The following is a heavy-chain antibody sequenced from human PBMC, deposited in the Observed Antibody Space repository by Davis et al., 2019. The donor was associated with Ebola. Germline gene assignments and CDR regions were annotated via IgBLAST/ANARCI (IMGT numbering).Heavy chain of an antibody. J-gene: IGHJ5*02. CDR2: ISSSSSYI. CDR3: ARDQADDFWSGWFDP. Sequence: GGSLRLSCAASGFTFSSYSMNWVRQAPGKGLEWVSSISSSSSYIYYADSVKGRFTISRDNAKNSLYLQMNSLRAEDTAVYYCARDQADDFWSGWFDPWGQGTLVTVSS. CDR1: GFTFSSYS. V-gene: IGHV3-21*01. D-gene: IGHD3/OR15-3a*01.